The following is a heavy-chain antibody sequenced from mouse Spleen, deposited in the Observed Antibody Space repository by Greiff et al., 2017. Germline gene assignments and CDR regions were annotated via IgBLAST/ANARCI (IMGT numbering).Heavy chain of an antibody. CDR1: GYTFTIYW. J-gene: IGHJ4*01. Sequence: QVQLQQPGTELVKPGASVKLSCKASGYTFTIYWMHWVKQRPGQGFEWIGNINPSDGDTNYNEKFKNKATLTVDRSSSTAYIQLNSLTSEDSAVYYCARDDYYVMDYWGQGTSVTVSS. V-gene: IGHV1-53*01. CDR2: INPSDGDT. CDR3: ARDDYYVMDY.